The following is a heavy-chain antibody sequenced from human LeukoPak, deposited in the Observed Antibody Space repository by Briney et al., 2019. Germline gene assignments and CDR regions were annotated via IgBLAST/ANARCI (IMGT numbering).Heavy chain of an antibody. D-gene: IGHD2-2*01. CDR2: IYYSGST. Sequence: SQTLSLTCTVSGGSISRGDYYWSWIRQPPGKGLEWIGYIYYSGSTYDNPSLKSRVTISVDTSKNQFSLKLSSVTAADTAVYYCARDAREYCSSTSCYEDYGMDVWGKGTTVTVSS. J-gene: IGHJ6*04. CDR1: GGSISRGDYY. V-gene: IGHV4-30-4*01. CDR3: ARDAREYCSSTSCYEDYGMDV.